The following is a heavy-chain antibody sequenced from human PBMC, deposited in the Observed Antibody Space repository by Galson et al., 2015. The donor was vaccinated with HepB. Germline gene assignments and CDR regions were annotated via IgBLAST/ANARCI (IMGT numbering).Heavy chain of an antibody. V-gene: IGHV3-48*03. CDR2: ISATGTTI. D-gene: IGHD3-3*01. CDR1: GFTFSSYN. CDR3: TRDSRATFGEPNWFDP. Sequence: SLRLSCAASGFTFSSYNMNWVRQAPGKGLDWISYISATGTTIEYADSVKGRFIISGDNAKNSLYLQVNSPRVEDTAVYYCTRDSRATFGEPNWFDPWGQGTLVIVSS. J-gene: IGHJ5*02.